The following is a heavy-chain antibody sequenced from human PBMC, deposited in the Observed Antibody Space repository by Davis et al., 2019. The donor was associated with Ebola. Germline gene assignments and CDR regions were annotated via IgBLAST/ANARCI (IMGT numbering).Heavy chain of an antibody. CDR2: INPSGGST. D-gene: IGHD6-13*01. CDR3: ATGPQQLVLSSWFDP. Sequence: ASVKVSCKASGYTFTSYYMHWVRQAPGQGLEWMGIINPSGGSTSYAQKFQGRVTMTRDTSTSTAYMELSSLRSEDTAVYYCATGPQQLVLSSWFDPWGQGTLVTVSS. V-gene: IGHV1-46*01. CDR1: GYTFTSYY. J-gene: IGHJ5*02.